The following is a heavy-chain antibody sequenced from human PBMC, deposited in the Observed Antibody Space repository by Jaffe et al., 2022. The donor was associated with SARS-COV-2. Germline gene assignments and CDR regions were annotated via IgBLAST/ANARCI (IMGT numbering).Heavy chain of an antibody. V-gene: IGHV3-7*03. J-gene: IGHJ4*02. Sequence: EVQLVESGGGLVQPGGSLRLSCAASGFTFSSYWMSWVRQAPGKGLEWVANIKQDGSEKYYVDSVKGRFTISRDNAKNSLYLQMNSLRAEDTAVYYCARDQGYYDSSGYYLVWGQGTLVTVSS. CDR3: ARDQGYYDSSGYYLV. D-gene: IGHD3-22*01. CDR1: GFTFSSYW. CDR2: IKQDGSEK.